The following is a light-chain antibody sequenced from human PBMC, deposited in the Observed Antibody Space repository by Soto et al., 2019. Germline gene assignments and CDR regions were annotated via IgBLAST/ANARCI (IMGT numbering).Light chain of an antibody. CDR3: QQYYSYPHT. Sequence: AIRMTQSPSSFSASTGDRVTITCRASQGISSYLAWYQQKPGKAPKLLIYAASTLQSGVPSRFSGSGSVTHFTLTISCLQSEDFSTYYCQQYYSYPHTFGQGTKVEIK. CDR1: QGISSY. V-gene: IGKV1-8*01. CDR2: AAS. J-gene: IGKJ1*01.